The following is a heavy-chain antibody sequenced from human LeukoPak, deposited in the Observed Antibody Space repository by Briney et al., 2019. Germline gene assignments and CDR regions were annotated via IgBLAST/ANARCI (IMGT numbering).Heavy chain of an antibody. Sequence: GSLTLSCAASGFTVSNNYMSRHPQAPGKGLEGVSVLYSGGSTYSEDSVRDRFTISRDNSKHTLFLQVNSLRAEDTAVYYCARVGGDLLNAYFDSWGHGTLVTASS. CDR1: GFTVSNNY. V-gene: IGHV3-66*02. J-gene: IGHJ4*01. CDR3: ARVGGDLLNAYFDS. CDR2: LYSGGST. D-gene: IGHD2-21*02.